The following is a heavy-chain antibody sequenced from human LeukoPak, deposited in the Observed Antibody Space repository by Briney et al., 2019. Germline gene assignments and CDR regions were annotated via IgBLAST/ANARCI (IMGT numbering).Heavy chain of an antibody. Sequence: SVKVSCKASGGTFSNYAISWVRQAPGQGLEWMGGIIPIFGTANYAQKFQGRVTITADESTSTAYMELSSLRSEDTAVYYCARVDETWFGELSSYYFDYWGQGTLVTVSS. V-gene: IGHV1-69*13. D-gene: IGHD3-10*01. CDR1: GGTFSNYA. CDR2: IIPIFGTA. CDR3: ARVDETWFGELSSYYFDY. J-gene: IGHJ4*02.